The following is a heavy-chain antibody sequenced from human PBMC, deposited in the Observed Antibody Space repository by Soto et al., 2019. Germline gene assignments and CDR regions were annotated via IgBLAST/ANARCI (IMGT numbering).Heavy chain of an antibody. Sequence: GGSLRLSCAASGFIFSNYVMYWVRQAPGKGLEWVAFMSYDGTTKYYADSVKGRFTISRDNSKTTLYLQMNSLRAEDTAVYYYARVSTGDTSPNYFDYWGQGTLVTVSS. V-gene: IGHV3-30-3*01. CDR1: GFIFSNYV. D-gene: IGHD2-21*02. J-gene: IGHJ4*02. CDR2: MSYDGTTK. CDR3: ARVSTGDTSPNYFDY.